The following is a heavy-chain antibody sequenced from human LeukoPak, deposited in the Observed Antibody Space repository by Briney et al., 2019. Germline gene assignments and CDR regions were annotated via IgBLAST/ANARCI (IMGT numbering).Heavy chain of an antibody. D-gene: IGHD3-22*01. Sequence: GGSLRLSCAASGFTFDDYAMHWVRQAPGKGLEWVSSISWNSGSIGYADSVKGRFTISRDNAKNSLYLQMNSLRAEDTALYYCAKASSMIVVAYYFDYWGQGTLVTVSS. CDR3: AKASSMIVVAYYFDY. J-gene: IGHJ4*02. V-gene: IGHV3-9*01. CDR1: GFTFDDYA. CDR2: ISWNSGSI.